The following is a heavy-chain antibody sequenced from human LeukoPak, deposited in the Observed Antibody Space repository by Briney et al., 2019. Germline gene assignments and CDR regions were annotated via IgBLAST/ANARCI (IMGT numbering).Heavy chain of an antibody. CDR3: ARLPLDDSSGYYYYFDY. CDR2: IYSGGST. CDR1: GFTVSSNY. D-gene: IGHD3-22*01. J-gene: IGHJ4*02. Sequence: GGSLRLSCAASGFTVSSNYMSWVRQAPGKGLEWVSVIYSGGSTYYADSVKGRFTISRDNSKNTLYLQMNSLRAEDTAVYYCARLPLDDSSGYYYYFDYWGQGTLVTVSP. V-gene: IGHV3-53*01.